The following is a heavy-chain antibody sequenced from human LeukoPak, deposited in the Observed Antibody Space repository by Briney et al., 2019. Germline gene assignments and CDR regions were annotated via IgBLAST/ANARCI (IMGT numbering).Heavy chain of an antibody. CDR2: IKSKTDGGTT. V-gene: IGHV3-15*01. D-gene: IGHD3-10*01. CDR3: TQVPFGSGSLILDY. CDR1: GFTFSNAW. J-gene: IGHJ4*02. Sequence: GGSLRLSCAASGFTFSNAWMSWVRQAPGKGLEWVGRIKSKTDGGTTDYAAPVKGRFTISRDDSKNTLYLQMNSLKTEDTAVYYCTQVPFGSGSLILDYWGQGNLVTVSP.